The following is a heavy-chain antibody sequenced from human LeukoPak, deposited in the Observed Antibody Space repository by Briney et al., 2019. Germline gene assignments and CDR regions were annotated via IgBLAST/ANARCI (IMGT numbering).Heavy chain of an antibody. Sequence: ASQTLSLTCAISGDSVSSNSAAWNWIRQSPSRGLEWLGRTYYRSKWYNDYAVSVKSRITINPDTSKNQFSLQLNSVTPEDTAVYYCARDSLYIDGYNYSYYYYYMDVWGKGTTVTISS. CDR3: ARDSLYIDGYNYSYYYYYMDV. D-gene: IGHD5-24*01. V-gene: IGHV6-1*01. CDR1: GDSVSSNSAA. J-gene: IGHJ6*03. CDR2: TYYRSKWYN.